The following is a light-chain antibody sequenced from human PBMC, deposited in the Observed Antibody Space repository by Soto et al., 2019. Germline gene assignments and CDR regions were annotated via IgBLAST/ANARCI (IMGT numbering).Light chain of an antibody. Sequence: QSALTQPASVSGSPGQSITISCTGTISDVGGYNYVSWYQQQSGKAPKLMIHEVSNLPSVVSNRFSGSKSGNTASLTISGLQAEDEADYYCSSYTSSRAYVFGIGTKVTVL. J-gene: IGLJ1*01. CDR1: ISDVGGYNY. CDR3: SSYTSSRAYV. V-gene: IGLV2-14*01. CDR2: EVS.